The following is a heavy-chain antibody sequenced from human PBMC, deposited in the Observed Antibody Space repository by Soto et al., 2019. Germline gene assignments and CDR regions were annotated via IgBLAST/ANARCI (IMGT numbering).Heavy chain of an antibody. CDR2: IIPIFGTA. CDR1: GGTFSSYA. Sequence: SVQVSCKASGGTFSSYAISWVRQAPGQGLEWMGGIIPIFGTANYAQKFQGRVTITADESTSTAYMELSSLRSEDTAVYYCAKDRIFGVVSPSYGMDVWGQGTTVTVSS. J-gene: IGHJ6*02. D-gene: IGHD3-3*02. CDR3: AKDRIFGVVSPSYGMDV. V-gene: IGHV1-69*13.